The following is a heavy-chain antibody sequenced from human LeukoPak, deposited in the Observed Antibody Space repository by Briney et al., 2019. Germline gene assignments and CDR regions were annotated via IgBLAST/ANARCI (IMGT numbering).Heavy chain of an antibody. Sequence: ASVRVSCKASGYTFTNYHMHWVRQAPGQGLEWLGLVKPKSGDSDFVQKFRGRVTVTTDVSTTTIHMELSNLRSDDTAVYYCASALFYGDAFDIWGQGTMVTVSS. CDR1: GYTFTNYH. CDR2: VKPKSGDS. D-gene: IGHD2-21*01. V-gene: IGHV1-2*06. J-gene: IGHJ3*02. CDR3: ASALFYGDAFDI.